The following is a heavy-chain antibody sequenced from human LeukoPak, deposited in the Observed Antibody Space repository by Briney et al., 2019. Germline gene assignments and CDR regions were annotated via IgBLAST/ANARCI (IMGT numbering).Heavy chain of an antibody. V-gene: IGHV1-8*01. J-gene: IGHJ6*02. CDR1: GYTFTSYD. Sequence: GASVKVSCKASGYTFTSYDINWVRQATGQGLEWMGWMNPNSGNTGYAQKFQGRVTMTRNTSISTAYMELSSLRSEDTAVYYCARAFGGWHQNRYYYYGMDVWGQGTTVTVSS. D-gene: IGHD6-19*01. CDR2: MNPNSGNT. CDR3: ARAFGGWHQNRYYYYGMDV.